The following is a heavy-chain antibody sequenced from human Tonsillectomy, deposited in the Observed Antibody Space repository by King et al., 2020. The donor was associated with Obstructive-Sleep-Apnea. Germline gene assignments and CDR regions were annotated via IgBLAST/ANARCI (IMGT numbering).Heavy chain of an antibody. V-gene: IGHV3-73*01. J-gene: IGHJ4*02. CDR1: GFTFSGSA. D-gene: IGHD3-22*01. CDR3: TRHSHDSSGSRFDY. CDR2: IRSKANSYAT. Sequence: QLVKSGGGLVQPGGSLKLSCAASGFTFSGSAMHWGRQASGKGLEWVGRIRSKANSYATVYVASVEGRCTISRDDSKNTAYLQMNSLKTEDTAVYYCTRHSHDSSGSRFDYWGQGTLVTVSS.